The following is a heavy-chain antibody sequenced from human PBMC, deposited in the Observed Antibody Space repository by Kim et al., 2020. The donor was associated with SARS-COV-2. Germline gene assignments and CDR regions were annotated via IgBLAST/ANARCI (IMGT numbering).Heavy chain of an antibody. CDR3: ARQTYYYDSSGYYLYYFDY. CDR2: IYYSGST. CDR1: GGSISSYY. Sequence: SETLSLTCTVSGGSISSYYWSWIRQPPGKGLEWIGYIYYSGSTNYNPSLKSRVTISVDTSKNQFSLKLSSVTAADTAVYYCARQTYYYDSSGYYLYYFDYWGQGTLVTVSS. J-gene: IGHJ4*02. V-gene: IGHV4-59*13. D-gene: IGHD3-22*01.